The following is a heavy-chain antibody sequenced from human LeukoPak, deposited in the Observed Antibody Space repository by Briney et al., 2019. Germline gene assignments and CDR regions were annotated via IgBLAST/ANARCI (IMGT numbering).Heavy chain of an antibody. D-gene: IGHD3-10*01. CDR3: ANEVYGRPWFGAYYYYYMDV. Sequence: SETLSLTCTVSGYSISSGYYWGWIRQPPGQGLEWIGSIYHSGSTYYNPSLKSRVTISVDTSKNQFSLKLSSVTAADTAVYYCANEVYGRPWFGAYYYYYMDVWGKGTTVTVSS. CDR1: GYSISSGYY. J-gene: IGHJ6*03. V-gene: IGHV4-38-2*02. CDR2: IYHSGST.